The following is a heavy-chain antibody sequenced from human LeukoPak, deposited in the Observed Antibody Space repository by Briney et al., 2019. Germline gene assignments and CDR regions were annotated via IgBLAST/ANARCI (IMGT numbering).Heavy chain of an antibody. CDR3: AKAQFLGYSGYDY. Sequence: PGGPLRLSCAASGFTFSSYAMSWVRQAPGKGLEWVSAISGSGGSTYYADSVKGRFTISRDNSKNTLYLQMNSLRAEDTAVYYCAKAQFLGYSGYDYWGQGTPVTVSS. J-gene: IGHJ4*02. CDR2: ISGSGGST. D-gene: IGHD5-12*01. V-gene: IGHV3-23*01. CDR1: GFTFSSYA.